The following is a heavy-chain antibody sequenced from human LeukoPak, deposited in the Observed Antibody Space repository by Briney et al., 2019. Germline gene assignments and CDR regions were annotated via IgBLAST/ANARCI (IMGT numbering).Heavy chain of an antibody. V-gene: IGHV1-2*06. Sequence: VASLKVSCKASGYTFTGYYMHWVRQAPGQGLEWMGRINPNSGGTNYAQKFQGRVTMTRDTSISTAYMELSRLRSDDTAVYYCARDLPRYSSSSPADYWGQGTLVTVSS. J-gene: IGHJ4*02. D-gene: IGHD6-6*01. CDR1: GYTFTGYY. CDR3: ARDLPRYSSSSPADY. CDR2: INPNSGGT.